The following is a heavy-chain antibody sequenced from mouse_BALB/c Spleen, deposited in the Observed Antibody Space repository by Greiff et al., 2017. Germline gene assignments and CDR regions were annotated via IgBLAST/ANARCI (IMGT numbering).Heavy chain of an antibody. CDR3: TREGNDSGAFDV. Sequence: EVQLVESGGGLVKPGGSLKLSCAASGFTFSSYTMSWVRQTPEKRLEWVATISSGGSYTYYPDSVKGRFTISRDNAKNTLYLQMSSLKSEDTAMYYCTREGNDSGAFDVWGAGTTVTVSS. CDR2: ISSGGSYT. D-gene: IGHD2-4*01. V-gene: IGHV5-6-4*01. J-gene: IGHJ1*01. CDR1: GFTFSSYT.